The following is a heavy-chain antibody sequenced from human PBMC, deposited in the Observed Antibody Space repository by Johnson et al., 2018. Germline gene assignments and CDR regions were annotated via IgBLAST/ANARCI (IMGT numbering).Heavy chain of an antibody. CDR3: ARPRSSGWYEYSDAFDI. CDR1: GYSFTSYW. V-gene: IGHV5-51*03. J-gene: IGHJ3*02. CDR2: IYPGDSDT. D-gene: IGHD6-19*01. Sequence: EVQLVESGAEVKKPGESLKISCKGSGYSFTSYWIGWVRQMPGKGLEWMGIIYPGDSDTRYSPSFQGQVTISADKSISPAYLQWSRLKASDTAMYYCARPRSSGWYEYSDAFDIWGQGTMVTVSS.